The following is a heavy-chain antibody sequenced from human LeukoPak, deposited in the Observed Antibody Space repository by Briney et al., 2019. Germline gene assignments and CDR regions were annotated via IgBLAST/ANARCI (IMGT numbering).Heavy chain of an antibody. V-gene: IGHV4-34*01. D-gene: IGHD5-24*01. CDR1: GGSCDDYY. J-gene: IGHJ4*02. Sequence: SETLSPTCAVYGGSCDDYYCSWIRQPPGKGLEWIGEIHPSGIFYHNPSLMSRVTISIDTSKSQFSLRLTSVTAADTAFYYCARGRDRSKTGDHWGQGSLVTVSS. CDR2: IHPSGIF. CDR3: ARGRDRSKTGDH.